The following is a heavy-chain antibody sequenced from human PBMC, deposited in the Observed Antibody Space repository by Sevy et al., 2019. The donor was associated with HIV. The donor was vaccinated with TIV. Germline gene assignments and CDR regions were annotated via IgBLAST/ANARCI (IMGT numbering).Heavy chain of an antibody. CDR1: GFTFSSYS. Sequence: GGSLRLSCATSGFTFSSYSMHWVRQAPCKGLEWVATISYDGINKHYADSVKGRFTISRDNFKNSLSLQMNSLRAEDTAVYFCALERLSSDVAEYFQNWGQGTLVTVSS. CDR3: ALERLSSDVAEYFQN. D-gene: IGHD1-1*01. J-gene: IGHJ1*01. CDR2: ISYDGINK. V-gene: IGHV3-30-3*01.